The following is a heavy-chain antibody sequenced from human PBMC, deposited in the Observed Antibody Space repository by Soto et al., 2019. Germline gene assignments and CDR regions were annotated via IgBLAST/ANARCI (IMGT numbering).Heavy chain of an antibody. D-gene: IGHD2-15*01. J-gene: IGHJ5*02. Sequence: QVQLVQSGAEVKKPGASVKVFCKASGYTFTSYYMHWVRQAPGQGLEWMGIINPSGGSTSYAQKCQGRVTMTRDTSTRTVYMELSSLRSEDTAVYYCARDGVVVVVAATRHWFDPWGQGTLVTVSS. CDR1: GYTFTSYY. CDR3: ARDGVVVVVAATRHWFDP. V-gene: IGHV1-46*01. CDR2: INPSGGST.